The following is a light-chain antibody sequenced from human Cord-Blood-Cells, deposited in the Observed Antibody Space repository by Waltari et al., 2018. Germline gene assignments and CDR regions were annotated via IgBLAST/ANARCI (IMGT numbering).Light chain of an antibody. CDR3: SSYTSSSTLV. CDR1: SSDAGGYNY. J-gene: IGLJ2*01. CDR2: DVS. Sequence: QSALTQPAPVSGSPGQSITITCTGTSSDAGGYNYVSWYQQHPGTVHKLMMYDVSNRPAGVSSRCSGSRCGNTASLTISGLQAEDEADYYCSSYTSSSTLVFGGGTKLTVL. V-gene: IGLV2-14*01.